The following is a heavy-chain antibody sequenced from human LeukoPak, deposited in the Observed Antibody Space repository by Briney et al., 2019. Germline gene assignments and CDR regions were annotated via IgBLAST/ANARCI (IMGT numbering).Heavy chain of an antibody. CDR3: ARDIDSGSWSTIYYYYYMDV. CDR2: ISAYNGNT. CDR1: GYTFTSYG. J-gene: IGHJ6*03. Sequence: ASVKASCKASGYTFTSYGISWVRQAPGQGLEWMGWISAYNGNTNYAQKLQGRVTMTTDTSTSTAYMELRSLRSDDTAVYYCARDIDSGSWSTIYYYYYMDVWGKGTTVTVSS. D-gene: IGHD6-13*01. V-gene: IGHV1-18*01.